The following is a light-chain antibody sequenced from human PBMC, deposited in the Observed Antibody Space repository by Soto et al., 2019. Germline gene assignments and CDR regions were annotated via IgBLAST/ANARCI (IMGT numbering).Light chain of an antibody. V-gene: IGKV1-27*01. CDR1: PGISNY. Sequence: DIQMTQSPSSLSAYVGDRVTITCRASPGISNYLAWYQQKPGKVPKLLIYAASTLQSGVPSRFSGSGSGTDFTLTISSLKPEEVATYYCQIYNSVPVPFVPGTQVDI. J-gene: IGKJ3*01. CDR3: QIYNSVPVP. CDR2: AAS.